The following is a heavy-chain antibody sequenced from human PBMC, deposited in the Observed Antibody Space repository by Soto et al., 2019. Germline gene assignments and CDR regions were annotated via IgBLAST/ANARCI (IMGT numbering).Heavy chain of an antibody. D-gene: IGHD3-9*01. CDR3: ARVPSPFDYYYAMDV. J-gene: IGHJ6*01. Sequence: SETLSLTCTDSGDSISSGNKYWSWIRQPPGKGLEWLGYIFSSGTTYHNPSLTGRLSMSLDTSQNQFSLKLNSVTDADTAVYYCARVPSPFDYYYAMDVWGQGTTVTVSS. V-gene: IGHV4-30-4*01. CDR2: IFSSGTT. CDR1: GDSISSGNKY.